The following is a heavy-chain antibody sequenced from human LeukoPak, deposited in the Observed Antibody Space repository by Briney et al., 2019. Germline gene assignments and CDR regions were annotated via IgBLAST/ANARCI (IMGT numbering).Heavy chain of an antibody. CDR1: GFTFSNSE. CDR2: ISRSGGTL. Sequence: GGSLRLSCAASGFTFSNSEMNWVRQAPGKGLEWVSYISRSGGTLYYADSVKGRFTISRDNTKNLLYLQMNSLRAEDTAVYYCASRALGYCSGGSCHDYWGQGTLVTVSS. D-gene: IGHD2-15*01. CDR3: ASRALGYCSGGSCHDY. V-gene: IGHV3-48*03. J-gene: IGHJ4*02.